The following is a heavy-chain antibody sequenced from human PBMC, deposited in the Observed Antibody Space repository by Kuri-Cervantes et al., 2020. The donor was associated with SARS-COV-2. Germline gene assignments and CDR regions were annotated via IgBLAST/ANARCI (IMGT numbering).Heavy chain of an antibody. CDR2: IIPDLGVT. D-gene: IGHD6-19*01. V-gene: IGHV1-69*04. J-gene: IGHJ4*02. Sequence: SVKVSCKASGVTFTRDTINWVRQAPGQGLEWMGRIIPDLGVTNYARKFQGRVTITADKSTNTAYMDLNSLTSEDTAVYYCARDRSAWPFDYWGRGTLVTVSS. CDR1: GVTFTRDT. CDR3: ARDRSAWPFDY.